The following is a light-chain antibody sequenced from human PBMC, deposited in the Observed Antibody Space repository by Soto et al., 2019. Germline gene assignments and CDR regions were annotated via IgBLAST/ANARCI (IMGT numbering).Light chain of an antibody. J-gene: IGLJ3*02. CDR2: DVI. CDR3: GLFTSSATWV. V-gene: IGLV2-18*01. Sequence: QSALTQPPSVSGSPEQSVTISCTVTSSDVGDYEHVSWYQLAPGTAPKLLISDVINRPSGVPDRFSGSKSGNTPSLTISGLQAEDEADYYCGLFTSSATWVFGGGTKLTVL. CDR1: SSDVGDYEH.